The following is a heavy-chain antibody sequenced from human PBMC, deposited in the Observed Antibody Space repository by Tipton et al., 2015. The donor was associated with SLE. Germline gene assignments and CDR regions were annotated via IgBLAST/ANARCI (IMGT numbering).Heavy chain of an antibody. CDR3: TRGPSYSYGYYTCYGMDV. Sequence: SLRLSCAASGFTFSDHYMDWVRQAPGKGLEWVGRTRNKAKSYTTEYAASVKDRFIISRDDSKSTAHLQMNSLKSEDTAVYYCTRGPSYSYGYYTCYGMDVWGQGTTVTVSS. J-gene: IGHJ6*02. CDR2: TRNKAKSYTT. V-gene: IGHV3-72*01. D-gene: IGHD5-18*01. CDR1: GFTFSDHY.